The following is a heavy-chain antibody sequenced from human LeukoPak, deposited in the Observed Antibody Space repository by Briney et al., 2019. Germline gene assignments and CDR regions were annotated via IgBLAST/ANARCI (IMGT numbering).Heavy chain of an antibody. CDR1: GYTFTSYG. J-gene: IGHJ5*02. D-gene: IGHD6-19*01. CDR3: ARTAVAGLNWFDP. Sequence: ASVKVSCKASGYTFTSYGISWVRQAPGQGLEWMGWISAYNGNTNYAQELQGRVTMTTDTSTSTAYMELRSLRSGDTAVYYCARTAVAGLNWFDPWGQGTLVTVSS. V-gene: IGHV1-18*04. CDR2: ISAYNGNT.